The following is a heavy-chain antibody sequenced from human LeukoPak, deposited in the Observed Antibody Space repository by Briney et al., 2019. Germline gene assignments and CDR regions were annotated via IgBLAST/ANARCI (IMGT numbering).Heavy chain of an antibody. D-gene: IGHD3-22*01. CDR3: ARDVAEYYYDSSGPNWFDP. V-gene: IGHV3-23*01. CDR1: GFTFSSCA. CDR2: ISGGGGTT. J-gene: IGHJ5*02. Sequence: GGSLRLSCAASGFTFSSCAMTWVRQAPGKGLEWVSVISGGGGTTYYADSVKGRFTISRDNSKNTLYLQMNSLRAEDTAVYYCARDVAEYYYDSSGPNWFDPWGQGTLVTVSS.